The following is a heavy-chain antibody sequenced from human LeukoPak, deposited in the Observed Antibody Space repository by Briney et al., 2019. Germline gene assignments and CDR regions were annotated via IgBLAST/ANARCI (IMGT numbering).Heavy chain of an antibody. CDR3: ARVAQMPRRLDY. J-gene: IGHJ4*02. V-gene: IGHV1-69*13. Sequence: SVKVSCKASGGTFSSYAISWVRQAPGQGLEWMGGIIPIFGTANYAQKFQGRVTITADESTSTAYMELSSLRSEDTAVYYCARVAQMPRRLDYWGPGTLVTVSS. CDR1: GGTFSSYA. CDR2: IIPIFGTA. D-gene: IGHD2-2*01.